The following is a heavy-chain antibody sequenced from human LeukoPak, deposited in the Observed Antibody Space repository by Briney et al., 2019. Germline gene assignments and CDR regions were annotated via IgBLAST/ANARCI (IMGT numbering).Heavy chain of an antibody. Sequence: PGRSLRLSCAVSGLTFSNAWMSWVRQTPGKGLEWVGRIKSKSDGGTTDYAAPVKGRFTISRDDSENTVYVQMNSLKTEDTAVYFCATRGSRDIGGYALDYWGQGTPVTVSS. CDR3: ATRGSRDIGGYALDY. V-gene: IGHV3-15*01. D-gene: IGHD3-22*01. CDR1: GLTFSNAW. CDR2: IKSKSDGGTT. J-gene: IGHJ4*02.